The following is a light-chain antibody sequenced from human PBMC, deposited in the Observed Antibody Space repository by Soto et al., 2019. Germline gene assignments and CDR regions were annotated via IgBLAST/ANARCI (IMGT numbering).Light chain of an antibody. CDR2: GAS. J-gene: IGKJ1*01. CDR3: QQYGSLPQT. V-gene: IGKV3-20*01. Sequence: EIVLTQSPDTLSLSPGDRATLSCRASQSVSSSYLAWYQQKPGQAPRLLLYGASSRATGIPDRFSGSGSGTDFRLTISRLEPEDFAVYYCQQYGSLPQTFGQRTEVEIK. CDR1: QSVSSSY.